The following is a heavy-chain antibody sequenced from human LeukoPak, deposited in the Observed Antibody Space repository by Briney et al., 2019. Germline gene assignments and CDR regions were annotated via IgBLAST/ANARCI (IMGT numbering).Heavy chain of an antibody. Sequence: GGSLRLSCAASGFTFSSYGMHWVRQAPGKGLEWVAVISYDGSNKYYADSVKGRFTISRDNSKNTLYLQMNSLRAEDTAVYYCARVPRSGSYSDYWGQGTLVTVSS. CDR1: GFTFSSYG. J-gene: IGHJ4*02. CDR2: ISYDGSNK. D-gene: IGHD3-10*01. V-gene: IGHV3-30*03. CDR3: ARVPRSGSYSDY.